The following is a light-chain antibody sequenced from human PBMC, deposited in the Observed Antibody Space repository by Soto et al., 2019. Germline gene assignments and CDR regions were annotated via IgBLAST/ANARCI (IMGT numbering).Light chain of an antibody. CDR3: QQYGTSAPYT. J-gene: IGKJ2*01. V-gene: IGKV3-20*01. CDR2: GAS. CDR1: QSVSRNY. Sequence: EIVLTQSPGTLSLSPGERATLSCRASQSVSRNYLAWYQQKSGQAPRLLIYGASSRASDIPDRFSGSGSGTDFTLTIGRLEPEDFAVYYCQQYGTSAPYTFGQGTKLEIK.